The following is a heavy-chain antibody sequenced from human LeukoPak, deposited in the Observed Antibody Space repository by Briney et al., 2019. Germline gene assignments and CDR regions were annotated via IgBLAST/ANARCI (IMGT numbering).Heavy chain of an antibody. CDR2: ISSSSSYI. CDR1: GFTFSSYS. CDR3: ARDVRDFTPGVRGFVVAADAQTGDY. Sequence: PGGSLRLSCAASGFTFSSYSMNWVRQAPGKGLEWVSSISSSSSYIYYADSVKGRFTISRDNAKNSLYLQMNSLRAEDTAVYFCARDVRDFTPGVRGFVVAADAQTGDYWGQGTLVTVSS. J-gene: IGHJ4*02. D-gene: IGHD2-2*01. V-gene: IGHV3-21*01.